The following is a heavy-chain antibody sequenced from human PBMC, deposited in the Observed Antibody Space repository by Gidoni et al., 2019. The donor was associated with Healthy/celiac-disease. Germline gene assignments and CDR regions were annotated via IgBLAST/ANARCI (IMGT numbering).Heavy chain of an antibody. V-gene: IGHV3-11*06. Sequence: QVQLVESGGGLVKPGGSLRLSCSASGFPFSDYYMSWIRQAPGKGLEWVSYISSSSSYTNYADSVKGRFTISRDNAKNSLYLQMNSLRAEDTAVYYCARATMIDWYFDLWGRGTLVTVSS. CDR1: GFPFSDYY. CDR2: ISSSSSYT. J-gene: IGHJ2*01. CDR3: ARATMIDWYFDL. D-gene: IGHD3-22*01.